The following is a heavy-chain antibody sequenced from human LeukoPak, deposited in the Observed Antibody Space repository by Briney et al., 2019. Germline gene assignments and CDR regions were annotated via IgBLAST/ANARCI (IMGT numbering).Heavy chain of an antibody. CDR1: GFTFSSYE. Sequence: GGSLRLSCAASGFTFSSYEVNWVRQAPGKGLEWVSYISSSGSTIYYADSVKGRFTISRDNAKNSLYLQMNSLRAEDTAVYYCAAGTTGTTGYYYYYYYMDVWGKGTTVTVSS. J-gene: IGHJ6*03. D-gene: IGHD1-1*01. CDR3: AAGTTGTTGYYYYYYYMDV. CDR2: ISSSGSTI. V-gene: IGHV3-48*03.